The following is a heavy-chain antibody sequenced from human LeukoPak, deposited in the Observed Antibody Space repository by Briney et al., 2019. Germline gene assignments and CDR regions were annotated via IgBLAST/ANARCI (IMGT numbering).Heavy chain of an antibody. Sequence: SETLSLTCTVSGGSISSGGYYWSWIRQHPGKGLEWIGYIYYSGSTYYNPSLKSRVTISVDTSKNQFSLKLGSVTAADTAVYYCARGLTGTFDYWGQGTLVTVSS. J-gene: IGHJ4*02. CDR3: ARGLTGTFDY. CDR1: GGSISSGGYY. V-gene: IGHV4-31*03. D-gene: IGHD1-20*01. CDR2: IYYSGST.